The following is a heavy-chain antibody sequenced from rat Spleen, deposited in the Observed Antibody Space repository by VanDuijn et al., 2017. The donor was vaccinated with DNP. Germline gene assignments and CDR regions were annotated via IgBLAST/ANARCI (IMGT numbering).Heavy chain of an antibody. V-gene: IGHV5-31*01. CDR3: TTGGNNPFPY. CDR1: EFTFNNYW. CDR2: ITSSGGST. J-gene: IGHJ3*01. Sequence: EVQLVESGGDLVQPGRSLKLSCAASEFTFNNYWMNWIRQVPGKGLEWVASITSSGGSTYYPDSVKGRFTISIDNAKNTLYLQMNSLRSEDTATYYCTTGGNNPFPYWGQGTLVTVSS. D-gene: IGHD1-10*01.